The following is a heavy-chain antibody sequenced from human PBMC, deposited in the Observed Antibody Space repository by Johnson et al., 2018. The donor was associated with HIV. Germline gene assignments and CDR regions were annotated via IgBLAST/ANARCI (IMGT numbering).Heavy chain of an antibody. CDR3: AREGEWELLPGAFDI. J-gene: IGHJ3*02. CDR1: GFTVSSNY. Sequence: VHLVESGGGLIQPGGSLRLSCAASGFTVSSNYMSWVRQAPGKGLEWVSVIYSGGSTYYADSVKGLFTISRDNSKNTLYLQMNSLRAEDTAVYYCAREGEWELLPGAFDIWGQGTMVTVSS. CDR2: IYSGGST. D-gene: IGHD1-26*01. V-gene: IGHV3-53*01.